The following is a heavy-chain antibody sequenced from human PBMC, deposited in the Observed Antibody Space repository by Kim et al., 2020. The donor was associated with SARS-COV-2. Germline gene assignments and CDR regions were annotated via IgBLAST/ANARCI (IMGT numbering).Heavy chain of an antibody. J-gene: IGHJ4*02. Sequence: SETLSLTCTVSGGSISSSSYYWGWIRQPPGKGLEWIGNIYYSGSTYYNPSLKSRVTISVDTSKNQFSLKLSSVTAADTAVYYCAITVPPGEIFDYWGQGTLVTVSS. CDR3: AITVPPGEIFDY. D-gene: IGHD3-10*01. CDR1: GGSISSSSYY. V-gene: IGHV4-39*01. CDR2: IYYSGST.